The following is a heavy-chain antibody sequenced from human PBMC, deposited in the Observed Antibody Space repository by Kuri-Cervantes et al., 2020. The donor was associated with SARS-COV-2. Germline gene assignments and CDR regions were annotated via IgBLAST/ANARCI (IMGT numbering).Heavy chain of an antibody. J-gene: IGHJ5*02. Sequence: SETLSLTCAVSGYSISSGYYWGWIRQPPGKGLEWIGSIYYSGSTYYNPSLKSRVTISVDTSKNQFYLKLSSVTAADTAVYYCARREAKGLRFLEWLLQGFDPWGQGTLVTVSS. CDR3: ARREAKGLRFLEWLLQGFDP. CDR2: IYYSGST. V-gene: IGHV4-38-2*01. D-gene: IGHD3-3*01. CDR1: GYSISSGYY.